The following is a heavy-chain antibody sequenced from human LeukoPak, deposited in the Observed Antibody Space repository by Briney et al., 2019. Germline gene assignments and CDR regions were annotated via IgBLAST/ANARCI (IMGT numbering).Heavy chain of an antibody. CDR1: GGTFSSYA. Sequence: PVKVSCKASGGTFSSYAISWVRQAPGQGLEWMGGIIPIFGTANYAQKFQGRVTVTTDESTSTAYMELSSLRSEDTAVYYCARSGSYQAYYYYYYMDVWGKGTTVTVSS. CDR2: IIPIFGTA. CDR3: ARSGSYQAYYYYYYMDV. D-gene: IGHD1-26*01. V-gene: IGHV1-69*05. J-gene: IGHJ6*03.